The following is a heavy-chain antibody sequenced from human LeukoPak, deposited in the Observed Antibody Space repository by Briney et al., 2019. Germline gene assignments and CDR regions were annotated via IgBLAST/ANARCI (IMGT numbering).Heavy chain of an antibody. V-gene: IGHV3-53*01. D-gene: IGHD4/OR15-4a*01. CDR1: GDSISSYY. Sequence: PSETLSLTCTVSGDSISSYYWSWIRQPAGKGLEWVSFIYSDNTHYSDSVKGRFTISRDNSKNTLYLQMNSLRAEDTAVYYCARRAGAYSHPYDYWGQGTLVTVSS. CDR2: IYSDNT. CDR3: ARRAGAYSHPYDY. J-gene: IGHJ4*02.